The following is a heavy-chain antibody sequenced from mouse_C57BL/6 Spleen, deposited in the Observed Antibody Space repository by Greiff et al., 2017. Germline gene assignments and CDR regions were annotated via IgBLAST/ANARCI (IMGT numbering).Heavy chain of an antibody. V-gene: IGHV5-4*01. CDR2: ISDGGSYT. CDR3: ARDITTVRYFDV. D-gene: IGHD1-1*01. J-gene: IGHJ1*03. Sequence: EVMLVESGGGLVKPGGSLKLSCAASGFTFSSYAMSWVRQTPEKRLEWVATISDGGSYTYYPDNVKGRFTISRDNAKNNLYLQMSHLKSEDTAMYYCARDITTVRYFDVWGTGTTVTVSS. CDR1: GFTFSSYA.